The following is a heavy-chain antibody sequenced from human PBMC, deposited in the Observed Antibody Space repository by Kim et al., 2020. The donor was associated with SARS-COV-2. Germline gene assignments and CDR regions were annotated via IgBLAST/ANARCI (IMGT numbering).Heavy chain of an antibody. Sequence: SETLSLTCAVYGGSFSGYYWSWIRQPTGKGLEWIGEINHSGSTNYNPSLKSRVTISVDTSKNQFSLKLSSVTAADTAVYYCAWGPPPHYGSGSYLCFDP. CDR1: GGSFSGYY. CDR3: AWGPPPHYGSGSYLCFDP. J-gene: IGHJ5*02. D-gene: IGHD3-10*01. CDR2: INHSGST. V-gene: IGHV4-34*01.